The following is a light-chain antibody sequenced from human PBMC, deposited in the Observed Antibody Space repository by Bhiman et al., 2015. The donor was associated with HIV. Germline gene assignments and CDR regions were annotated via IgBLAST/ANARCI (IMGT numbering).Light chain of an antibody. Sequence: SYELTQPPSVSVSPGQTASITCTGHRLEDKYTCWYQQRPGQSPLLIIYQNGERPSGIPERFSGSNSGITSTLTISGTQAADEGDYYCQTWDSSAAVFGGGTKLTVL. V-gene: IGLV3-1*01. CDR3: QTWDSSAAV. J-gene: IGLJ2*01. CDR2: QNG. CDR1: RLEDKY.